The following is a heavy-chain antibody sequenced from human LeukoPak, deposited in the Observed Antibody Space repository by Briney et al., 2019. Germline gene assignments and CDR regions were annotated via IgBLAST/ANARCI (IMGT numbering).Heavy chain of an antibody. CDR2: IIPILGIA. D-gene: IGHD1-26*01. CDR1: GGTFSSYA. Sequence: SSVKVSCKASGGTFSSYAISWVRQAPGQGLEWMGRIIPILGIANYAQKFQGRVTFTADKSTSTAYMELSSLRSEDTAVYYCARDPKVRVGATSDYYYYGMDVWGQGTTVTVSS. J-gene: IGHJ6*02. V-gene: IGHV1-69*04. CDR3: ARDPKVRVGATSDYYYYGMDV.